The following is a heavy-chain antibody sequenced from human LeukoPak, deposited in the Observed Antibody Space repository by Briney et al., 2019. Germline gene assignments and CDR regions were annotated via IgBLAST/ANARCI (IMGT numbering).Heavy chain of an antibody. D-gene: IGHD5-24*01. CDR2: ISSSGETI. J-gene: IGHJ4*02. V-gene: IGHV3-48*04. CDR1: GFTFSSYA. Sequence: GGSLRLSCAASGFTFSSYAMSWVRRGPGKGLEWLSYISSSGETIYYADSVKGRFTISRDNAKNSLYLQMNSLSADDTAVYYCARVERGMSTINYWGQGTLVTVSS. CDR3: ARVERGMSTINY.